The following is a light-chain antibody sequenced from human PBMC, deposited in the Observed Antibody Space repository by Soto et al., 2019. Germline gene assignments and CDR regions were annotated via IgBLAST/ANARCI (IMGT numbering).Light chain of an antibody. Sequence: EIVLTQSPATLSLSLGETATLSCRASQSVSSYLAWYQQKPGQSPRLLIYHASNRATGIPARFSGSGSGTDFTLTISSLEPEDFAIYYCEQRGSWPLTFGGGTKVEIK. CDR3: EQRGSWPLT. CDR2: HAS. CDR1: QSVSSY. V-gene: IGKV3-11*01. J-gene: IGKJ4*01.